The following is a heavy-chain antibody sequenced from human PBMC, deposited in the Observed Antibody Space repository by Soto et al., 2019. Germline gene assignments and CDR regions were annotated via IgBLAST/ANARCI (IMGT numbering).Heavy chain of an antibody. J-gene: IGHJ4*02. CDR2: ISHLENT. CDR3: VRGGGYDPFDY. V-gene: IGHV4-30-2*06. D-gene: IGHD5-12*01. Sequence: SSETLSLTCTVSVASIIYGGFSWSWIRQSPGKGLEWIGYISHLENTYFHPSFKSRLTMSIDRSRNQFSLNLSSVTAADRAVYYCVRGGGYDPFDYWGQGVLVTVSS. CDR1: VASIIYGGFS.